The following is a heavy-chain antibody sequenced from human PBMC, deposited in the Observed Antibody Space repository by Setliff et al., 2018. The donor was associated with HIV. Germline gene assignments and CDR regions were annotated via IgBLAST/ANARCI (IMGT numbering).Heavy chain of an antibody. D-gene: IGHD3-10*01. V-gene: IGHV4-34*01. J-gene: IGHJ2*01. CDR1: GGSLSGYY. CDR2: INQSGNT. CDR3: AREGGQGYSGSGSFYHRNFDL. Sequence: SETLSLTCAVFGGSLSGYYWGWVRQSPGRGLEWIGEINQSGNTNFNPSLKSRLIISVDTSKSQFSLKLTSVTAADTALYYCAREGGQGYSGSGSFYHRNFDLWGRRTLVTVSS.